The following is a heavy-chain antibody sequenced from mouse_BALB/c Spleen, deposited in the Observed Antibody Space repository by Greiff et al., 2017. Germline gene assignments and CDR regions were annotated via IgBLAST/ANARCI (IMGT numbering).Heavy chain of an antibody. Sequence: QVQLQQPGAELVRPGASVKLSCKASGYTFTSYWINWVKQRPGQGLEWIGNIYPSDSYTNYNQKFKDKATLTVDKSSSTAYMQLSSPTSEDSAVYYCTRSSTTAAFYAMDYWGQGTSVTVSS. J-gene: IGHJ4*01. D-gene: IGHD1-2*01. CDR2: IYPSDSYT. V-gene: IGHV1-69*02. CDR1: GYTFTSYW. CDR3: TRSSTTAAFYAMDY.